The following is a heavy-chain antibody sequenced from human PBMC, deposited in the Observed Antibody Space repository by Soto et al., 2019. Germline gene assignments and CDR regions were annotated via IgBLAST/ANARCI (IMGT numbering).Heavy chain of an antibody. CDR1: GYGFTSYW. CDR2: INPGDSDT. D-gene: IGHD2-2*01. J-gene: IGHJ6*02. CDR3: ASGYCSSTSCYDYYYYGMDV. Sequence: PGESLKISCQGSGYGFTSYWIGWVRQMPGKSLEWMGIINPGDSDTRYSPSFQGQVTISADKSISTAYLQWSSLKASDTAMYYCASGYCSSTSCYDYYYYGMDVWGQGTTVTVSS. V-gene: IGHV5-51*01.